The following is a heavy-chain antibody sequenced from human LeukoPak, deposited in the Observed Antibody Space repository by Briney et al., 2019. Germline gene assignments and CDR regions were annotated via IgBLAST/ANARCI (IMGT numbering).Heavy chain of an antibody. CDR3: ARAGKTNELDY. Sequence: PGGSLRLSCAASRFSFSTYGMHWVRQVPGKGPVWVSRINSDGSRTIYAASVKGRFSISRDNAKNTLYLQMNSLRVDDTAVYYCARAGKTNELDYWGQGTLVTVSS. CDR1: RFSFSTYG. V-gene: IGHV3-74*01. J-gene: IGHJ4*02. CDR2: INSDGSRT. D-gene: IGHD3-10*01.